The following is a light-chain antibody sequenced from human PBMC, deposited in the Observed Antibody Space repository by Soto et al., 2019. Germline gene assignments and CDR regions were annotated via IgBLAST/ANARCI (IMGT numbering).Light chain of an antibody. CDR2: GAA. Sequence: EIVMTQSPATLSVSPGERATLSCRASQSVSSNLAWYQQKPGQAPRLLIYGAATRATGIPARFSGSGSGTEFTLTISSLQSEEFAVYYCQQYNNLPLTFGGGTKVEIK. CDR1: QSVSSN. CDR3: QQYNNLPLT. V-gene: IGKV3-15*01. J-gene: IGKJ4*02.